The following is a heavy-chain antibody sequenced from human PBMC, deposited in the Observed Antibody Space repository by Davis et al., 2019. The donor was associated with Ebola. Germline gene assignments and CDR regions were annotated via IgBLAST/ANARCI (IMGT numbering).Heavy chain of an antibody. D-gene: IGHD4-11*01. CDR1: GYTFTSYA. V-gene: IGHV7-4-1*02. CDR2: INTNTGNP. J-gene: IGHJ5*02. Sequence: GESLKVSCKASGYTFTSYAMNWVRRAPGQGLEWMGWINTNTGNPTYAQGFTGRFVFSLDTSVSTAYLQISSLKAEDTAVYYCARVVTVITRYGKYNWFDPWGQGTLVTVSS. CDR3: ARVVTVITRYGKYNWFDP.